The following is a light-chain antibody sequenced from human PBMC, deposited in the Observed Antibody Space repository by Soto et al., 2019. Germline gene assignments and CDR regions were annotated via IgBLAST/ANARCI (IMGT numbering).Light chain of an antibody. CDR2: LGS. CDR1: QSLLHSNGYNY. J-gene: IGKJ1*01. Sequence: DIVMTQSPLSLPVTPGEPASISCRSSQSLLHSNGYNYLDWYLQKPGQSPQLLIYLGSNRASGVPDRFSGSGSGTDFTLKISRVEAEDVGVYYRMQALLTPPTFGQGPKV. V-gene: IGKV2-28*01. CDR3: MQALLTPPT.